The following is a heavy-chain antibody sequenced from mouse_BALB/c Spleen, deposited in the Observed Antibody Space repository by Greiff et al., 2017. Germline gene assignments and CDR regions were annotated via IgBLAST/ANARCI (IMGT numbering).Heavy chain of an antibody. Sequence: EVKLVESGGGLVKPGGSLKLSCAASGFTFSDYYMYWVRQTPEKRLEWVATISDGGSYTYYPDSVKGRFTISRDNAKNNLYLQMSSLKSEDTAMYYCARGAPYYGSRDYWGQGTTLTVSS. CDR1: GFTFSDYY. J-gene: IGHJ2*01. V-gene: IGHV5-4*02. D-gene: IGHD1-1*01. CDR2: ISDGGSYT. CDR3: ARGAPYYGSRDY.